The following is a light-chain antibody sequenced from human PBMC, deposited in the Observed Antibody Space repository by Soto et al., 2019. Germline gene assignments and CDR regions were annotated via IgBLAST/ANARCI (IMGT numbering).Light chain of an antibody. Sequence: DIQMTQSPSSLSASVGDSVTITCRASESIRSYLNWYQQKPGKAPKLLIYAASSLQSGVPSRFSGSGSGTDFTLTISSLQPEDFATYYCQQSYSTPGTFGQGTKVEIK. CDR2: AAS. CDR3: QQSYSTPGT. CDR1: ESIRSY. V-gene: IGKV1-39*01. J-gene: IGKJ1*01.